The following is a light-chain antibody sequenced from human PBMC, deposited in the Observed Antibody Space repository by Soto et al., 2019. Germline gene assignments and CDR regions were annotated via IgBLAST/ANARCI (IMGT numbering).Light chain of an antibody. CDR1: QSISTY. Sequence: DIQLTQSPSSLSASVGDRVSITCRASQSISTYLNWYQQKPGKAPKVLIYGASTLQTGVPSRFSGSGSGTEFTLIIDSLQPEDIATDYCQQVYSTPTYSFGQGTKLE. V-gene: IGKV1-39*01. CDR2: GAS. J-gene: IGKJ2*03. CDR3: QQVYSTPTYS.